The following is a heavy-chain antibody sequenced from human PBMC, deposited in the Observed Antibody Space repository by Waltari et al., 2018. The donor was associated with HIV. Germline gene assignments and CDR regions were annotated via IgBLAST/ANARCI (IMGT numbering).Heavy chain of an antibody. V-gene: IGHV3-74*01. Sequence: EVQLVESGGGLVQPGGSMRLSCAASGFTFSRYWMPWVRQALGKGLVWVSRINPDGSWTTYADSVKGRFTISRDNAKNTVYLQMNSLRAEDTAVYYCARAPDCGGGSCYQNHHYYGMDVWGQGTTGTVSS. CDR1: GFTFSRYW. CDR3: ARAPDCGGGSCYQNHHYYGMDV. J-gene: IGHJ6*02. D-gene: IGHD2-15*01. CDR2: INPDGSWT.